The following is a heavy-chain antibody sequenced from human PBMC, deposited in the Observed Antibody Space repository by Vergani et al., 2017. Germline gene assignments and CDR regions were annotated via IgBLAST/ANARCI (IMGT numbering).Heavy chain of an antibody. CDR1: GFISSSYW. D-gene: IGHD3-10*01. V-gene: IGHV3-7*01. CDR3: VRVPLIRGGSGNYGINNYHGMDV. J-gene: IGHJ6*02. CDR2: VNQDGSEK. Sequence: EGQLVESGGDWVQRGGSLRLSCAASGFISSSYWMSWVRQAPGKGLEWVANVNQDGSEKYYVDSVRGRFTISRDNAKNSIYLQMNSLRAEDTAVYFYVRVPLIRGGSGNYGINNYHGMDVWGQGTTVIVSS.